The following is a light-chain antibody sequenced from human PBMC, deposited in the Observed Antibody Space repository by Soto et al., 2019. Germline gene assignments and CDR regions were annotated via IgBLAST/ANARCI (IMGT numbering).Light chain of an antibody. CDR2: AAS. CDR3: QQSYTTPLT. Sequence: QMTQSPSSLSASVGDRVTITCRASQSISSYLNWYEQKPGKAPKLLIYAASSLQSGVPSRFSGSGSGTDFTLTISSLQPEDFATYYCQQSYTTPLTFGGGTKVDIK. V-gene: IGKV1-39*01. J-gene: IGKJ4*01. CDR1: QSISSY.